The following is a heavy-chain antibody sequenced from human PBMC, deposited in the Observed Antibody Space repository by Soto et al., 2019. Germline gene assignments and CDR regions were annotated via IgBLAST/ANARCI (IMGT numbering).Heavy chain of an antibody. Sequence: GGSLRLSCAASGFTFSSYGMHWVRQAPGKGLEWVAVIWYDGSNKYYADSVKGRFTISRDNFKNTLYLQMNSLRAEDTAVYYCARDRGAAAGKVGYYYYGMDVWGQGTTVTVSS. J-gene: IGHJ6*02. V-gene: IGHV3-33*01. CDR3: ARDRGAAAGKVGYYYYGMDV. CDR1: GFTFSSYG. D-gene: IGHD6-13*01. CDR2: IWYDGSNK.